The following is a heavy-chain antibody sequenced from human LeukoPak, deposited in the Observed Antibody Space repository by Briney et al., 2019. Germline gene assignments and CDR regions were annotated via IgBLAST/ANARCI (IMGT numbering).Heavy chain of an antibody. CDR3: ARDRMVRGVIIFSFDY. D-gene: IGHD3-10*01. CDR2: IIPIFGTA. V-gene: IGHV1-69*05. Sequence: GASVKVSCKASGGTFSSYAISWVRQAPGQGLEWMGRIIPIFGTANYAQKFQGRVTITTDESTSTAYMELSSLRSEDTAVYYCARDRMVRGVIIFSFDYWGQGTLVTVSS. J-gene: IGHJ4*02. CDR1: GGTFSSYA.